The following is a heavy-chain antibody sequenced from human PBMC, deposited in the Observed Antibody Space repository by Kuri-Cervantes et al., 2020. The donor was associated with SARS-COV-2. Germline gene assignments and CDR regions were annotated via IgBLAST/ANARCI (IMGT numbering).Heavy chain of an antibody. D-gene: IGHD3-3*01. V-gene: IGHV4-59*01. CDR1: GGSISSYY. CDR3: ARDSSSITIFGVVTRYGTDV. J-gene: IGHJ6*02. CDR2: IYYSGST. Sequence: SETLSLTCTVSGGSISSYYWSWIRQPPGKGLEWIGYIYYSGSTNYNPSLKSRVTISVDTSKNQFSLKLSSVTAADTAVYYCARDSSSITIFGVVTRYGTDVWGQGTTVTVSS.